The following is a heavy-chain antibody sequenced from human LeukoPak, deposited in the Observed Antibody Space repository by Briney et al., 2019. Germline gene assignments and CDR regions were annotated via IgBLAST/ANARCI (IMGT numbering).Heavy chain of an antibody. CDR2: IYYSGNT. V-gene: IGHV4-59*01. CDR3: ARDLRWVGATTYYFDY. J-gene: IGHJ4*02. D-gene: IGHD1-26*01. CDR1: GGSLSSYY. Sequence: SETLSLTCTVSGGSLSSYYWSWIRQPPGKGLEWIGYIYYSGNTNYNPSLKSRVTISVDTSKNQFSLKLSSVTAADTAVYYCARDLRWVGATTYYFDYWGQGTLVTVSS.